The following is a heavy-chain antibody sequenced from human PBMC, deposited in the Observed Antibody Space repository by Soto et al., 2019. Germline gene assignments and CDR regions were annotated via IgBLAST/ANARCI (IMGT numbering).Heavy chain of an antibody. CDR2: IYYSGST. CDR1: GGSIISGDYY. CDR3: AGGENWGPYGV. J-gene: IGHJ6*02. V-gene: IGHV4-30-4*01. Sequence: PSETLSLTCTVSGGSIISGDYYWSWIRQPPGKGLEWIGYIYYSGSTYYNPSLKSRVTISVDTSKNQFSLKLSSVTAADTAVYYCAGGENWGPYGVWGQGTTVTVSS. D-gene: IGHD7-27*01.